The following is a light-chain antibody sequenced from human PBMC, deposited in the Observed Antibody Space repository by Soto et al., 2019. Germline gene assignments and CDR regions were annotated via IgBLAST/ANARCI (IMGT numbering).Light chain of an antibody. CDR2: GAS. Sequence: EIVLTQSPDTLSLSPGERVTLSCRASQRMTNNFLAWFQQKPGLAPRLLIHGASTRASGVPDRFTGGGSGTDFVLTISRVEPEDFAVYYCQQRSTGPPLSFGGGTKVEIK. CDR3: QQRSTGPPLS. V-gene: IGKV3D-20*02. J-gene: IGKJ4*01. CDR1: QRMTNNF.